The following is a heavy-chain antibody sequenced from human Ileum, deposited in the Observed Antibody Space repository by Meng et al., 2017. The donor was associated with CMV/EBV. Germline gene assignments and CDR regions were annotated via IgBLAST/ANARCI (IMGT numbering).Heavy chain of an antibody. CDR3: ARRFEEGLTGRRPWFDP. CDR1: GYSFTNCF. V-gene: IGHV1-2*02. J-gene: IGHJ5*02. Sequence: ASVKVSCKASGYSFTNCFIHWVRQAPGQGPEWMGWINPNNGGTNYAQQFRGRVTMTTDTSITTAYMELSGLKSDDTAIYYCARRFEEGLTGRRPWFDPWGQGTLVTVSS. D-gene: IGHD1-20*01. CDR2: INPNNGGT.